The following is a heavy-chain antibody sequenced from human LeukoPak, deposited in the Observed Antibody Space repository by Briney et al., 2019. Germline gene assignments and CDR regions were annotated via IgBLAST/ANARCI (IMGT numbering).Heavy chain of an antibody. CDR1: GFTFSSYS. CDR3: ASAYSSSSYYFDY. Sequence: GGSLRLSCAASGFTFSSYSMNWVRQAPGKGLEWVSSISSSSSYIYYADSVKGRFTISRDNAKNSLYLQMNSLRAEDTAVYYCASAYSSSSYYFDYWGQGTLVTVSP. V-gene: IGHV3-21*01. CDR2: ISSSSSYI. J-gene: IGHJ4*02. D-gene: IGHD6-6*01.